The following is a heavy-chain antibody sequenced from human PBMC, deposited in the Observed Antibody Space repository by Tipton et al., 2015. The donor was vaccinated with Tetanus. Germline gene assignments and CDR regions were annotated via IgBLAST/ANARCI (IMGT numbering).Heavy chain of an antibody. CDR2: INHSGSI. Sequence: TLSLTCEVSGGSFSDYYWSWIRQTPGKGLEWIGEINHSGSINYNPSLKSRATISVDTSKNQFSLNLTSVTAADTAVYYCATQTDNWFDPWGQGTLVTVSS. CDR3: ATQTDNWFDP. CDR1: GGSFSDYY. V-gene: IGHV4-34*01. J-gene: IGHJ5*02.